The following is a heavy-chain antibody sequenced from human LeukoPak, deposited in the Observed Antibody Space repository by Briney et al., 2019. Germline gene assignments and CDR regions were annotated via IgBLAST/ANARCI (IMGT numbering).Heavy chain of an antibody. Sequence: PGGSLRLSCAASAFTFSSYWMSWVRQAPGKGLEWVANIKQDGSEKYYVDSVKGRFTISRDNAKNSLYLQMNSLRAEDTAVYYCARDDYGDYYAFDIWGQGTMVTLSS. V-gene: IGHV3-7*01. CDR3: ARDDYGDYYAFDI. CDR2: IKQDGSEK. CDR1: AFTFSSYW. D-gene: IGHD4-17*01. J-gene: IGHJ3*02.